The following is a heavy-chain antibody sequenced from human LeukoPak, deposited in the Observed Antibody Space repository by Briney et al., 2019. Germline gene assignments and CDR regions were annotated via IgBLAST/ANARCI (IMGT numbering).Heavy chain of an antibody. D-gene: IGHD6-19*01. Sequence: PSETLSLTCTVSGGSIRSYYWSWIRQPPGKGLEWIGYIHYSGSTNYNPSLLSRVTISVDTSKNQFSLKLSSVTAADTAVYYCARLPGGASGWSNPFDYWGQGTLVTVSS. V-gene: IGHV4-59*01. CDR1: GGSIRSYY. CDR3: ARLPGGASGWSNPFDY. CDR2: IHYSGST. J-gene: IGHJ4*02.